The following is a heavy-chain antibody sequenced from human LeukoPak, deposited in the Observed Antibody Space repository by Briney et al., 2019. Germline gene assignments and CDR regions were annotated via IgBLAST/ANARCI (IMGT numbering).Heavy chain of an antibody. J-gene: IGHJ2*01. CDR1: GYTFTSYG. CDR3: ARDRSSWSGYSRDWYFDL. D-gene: IGHD3-3*01. CDR2: ISTYNGNT. Sequence: ASVKVSCKASGYTFTSYGISWVRQAPGQGLEWMGWISTYNGNTNYAQKLQGRFTMTTDTSTSTAYMELRSLRSDDTAVYYCARDRSSWSGYSRDWYFDLWGRGTLVTVSS. V-gene: IGHV1-18*01.